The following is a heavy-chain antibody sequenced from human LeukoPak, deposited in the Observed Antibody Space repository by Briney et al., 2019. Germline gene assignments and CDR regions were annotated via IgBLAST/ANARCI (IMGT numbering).Heavy chain of an antibody. D-gene: IGHD3-3*01. Sequence: PSETLSLTCTVSGGSISSSSYYWGWIRQPPGKGLEWIGSIYYSGSTYYNPSLKGRVTISVDTSKNQFSLKLSSVTAADTAVYYCGRDRADYPVVLRFLERGELAFDPWGQGTLVTVSS. V-gene: IGHV4-39*07. J-gene: IGHJ5*02. CDR2: IYYSGST. CDR3: GRDRADYPVVLRFLERGELAFDP. CDR1: GGSISSSSYY.